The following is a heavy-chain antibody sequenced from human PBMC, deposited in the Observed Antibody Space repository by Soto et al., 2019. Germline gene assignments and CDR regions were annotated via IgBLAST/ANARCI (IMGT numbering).Heavy chain of an antibody. D-gene: IGHD1-20*01. CDR2: ISWNSGSI. V-gene: IGHV3-9*01. CDR1: GFTFDDYA. CDR3: AKSRSFNAKGIFDY. Sequence: PGGSLRLSCAASGFTFDDYAMHWVRQAPGKGLEWVSGISWNSGSIGYADSVKGRFTISRDNAKNSLYLQMNSLRAEDTALYYCAKSRSFNAKGIFDYWGQGTLVTVSS. J-gene: IGHJ4*02.